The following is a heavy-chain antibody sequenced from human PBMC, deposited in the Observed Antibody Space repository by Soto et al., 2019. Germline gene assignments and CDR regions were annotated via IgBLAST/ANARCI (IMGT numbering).Heavy chain of an antibody. CDR1: GFTLSSYG. D-gene: IGHD3-10*01. J-gene: IGHJ4*01. CDR2: ISSVGSNV. V-gene: IGHV3-30*18. CDR3: AKDCTGPGSCEDYFDY. Sequence: QVQLVESGGGVVQPGRSLRLSCAASGFTLSSYGKHWVRQAPGKGLEWVASISSVGSNVYYGDSVKGRFTISRDNSKITLYLQMNSLRAEDTAVYYCAKDCTGPGSCEDYFDYWGQGTLVTVSS.